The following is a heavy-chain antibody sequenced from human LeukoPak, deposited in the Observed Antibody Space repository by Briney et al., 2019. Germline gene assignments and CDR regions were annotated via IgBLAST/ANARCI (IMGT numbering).Heavy chain of an antibody. D-gene: IGHD3-3*01. CDR2: ISSSSSYI. CDR1: GFTFSSYS. V-gene: IGHV3-21*01. Sequence: AGGSLRLSCAASGFTFSSYSMNWVRQAPGKGLEWVSSISSSSSYIYYADSVKGRFTISRDNAKNSLYLQMNSLRAEDTAVYYCATAYDFLYYFDYWGQGTLVTVSS. CDR3: ATAYDFLYYFDY. J-gene: IGHJ4*02.